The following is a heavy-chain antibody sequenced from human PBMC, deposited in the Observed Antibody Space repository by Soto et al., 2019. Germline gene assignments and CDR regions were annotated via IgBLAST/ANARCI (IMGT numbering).Heavy chain of an antibody. CDR2: ISYDGSNK. CDR1: GFTFSSYA. V-gene: IGHV3-30-3*01. Sequence: GGSLRLSCAASGFTFSSYAMHWVRQAPGKGLEWVAVISYDGSNKYYADSVKGRFTISRDNSKNTLYLQMNSLRAEDTAVYYCARAPTKYGITGTTGGFDPWGQGTLVTVSS. D-gene: IGHD1-7*01. J-gene: IGHJ5*02. CDR3: ARAPTKYGITGTTGGFDP.